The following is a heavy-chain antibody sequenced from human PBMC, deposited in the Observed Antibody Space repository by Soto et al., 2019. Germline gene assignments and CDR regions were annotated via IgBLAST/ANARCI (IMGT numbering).Heavy chain of an antibody. D-gene: IGHD2-2*01. Sequence: GGSLRLSCAASGFTFSSYSMNWVRQAPGKGLEWVSSISSSSSYIYYADSVKGRFTISRDNAKNSLYLQMNSLRAEDTAVYYCARDEGSTSPAGYYYYYMDVWGKGTTVTVSS. CDR3: ARDEGSTSPAGYYYYYMDV. J-gene: IGHJ6*03. CDR1: GFTFSSYS. V-gene: IGHV3-21*01. CDR2: ISSSSSYI.